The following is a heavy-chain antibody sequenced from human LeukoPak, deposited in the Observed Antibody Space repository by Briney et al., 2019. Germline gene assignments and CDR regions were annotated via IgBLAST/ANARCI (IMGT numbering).Heavy chain of an antibody. CDR1: GFIFSSYE. V-gene: IGHV3-48*03. CDR3: ARDLYGDYSFDY. D-gene: IGHD4-17*01. J-gene: IGHJ4*02. CDR2: ISSGGSTI. Sequence: GGSLRLSCAASGFIFSSYEMNWVRQAPGKGLEWVSYISSGGSTIYYADSVKGRFTLSRDNAKNSLYLQMNSLRAEDTAVYYCARDLYGDYSFDYWGQGTLVTVST.